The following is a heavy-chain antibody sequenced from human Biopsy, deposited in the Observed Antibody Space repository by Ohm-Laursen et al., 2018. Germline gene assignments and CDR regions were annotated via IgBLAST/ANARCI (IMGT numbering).Heavy chain of an antibody. V-gene: IGHV4-34*01. Sequence: PPGTLSPTCPVYGGSLSGYYWNWIRQSPGKGLEWIGEINHRGFTSNNLSLKSRVTISVDTSKNQFSLKLGSVTAADTAVYYCAKNLAVSSYALDIWGQGTMVTVSS. J-gene: IGHJ3*02. CDR3: AKNLAVSSYALDI. CDR1: GGSLSGYY. CDR2: INHRGFT. D-gene: IGHD2/OR15-2a*01.